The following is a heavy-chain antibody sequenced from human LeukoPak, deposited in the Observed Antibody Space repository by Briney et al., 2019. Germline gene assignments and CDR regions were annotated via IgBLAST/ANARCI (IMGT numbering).Heavy chain of an antibody. CDR1: GFTFSSYS. Sequence: PGGSLRLSCAASGFTFSSYSMNWVRQAPGKGLEWVSSISSSSSYIYYADSVKGRFTISRGNAKNSLYLQMNSLRAEDTAVYYCARESGGYNWNPKPRWGQGTLVTVSS. J-gene: IGHJ4*02. CDR2: ISSSSSYI. D-gene: IGHD1-20*01. CDR3: ARESGGYNWNPKPR. V-gene: IGHV3-21*01.